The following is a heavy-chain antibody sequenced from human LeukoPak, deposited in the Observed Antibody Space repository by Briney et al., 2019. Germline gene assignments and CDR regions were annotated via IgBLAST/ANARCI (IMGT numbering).Heavy chain of an antibody. V-gene: IGHV3-74*01. D-gene: IGHD5-18*01. CDR1: GFTFSGYW. CDR3: ARDRAYSYGEFDY. J-gene: IGHJ4*02. CDR2: INSDGSST. Sequence: GGSLRLSRAASGFTFSGYWMHWVRQAPGKGLVWVSRINSDGSSTTYADSVKGRFTLSRDNAKNTLYLQMNSLRAEDTAVYYCARDRAYSYGEFDYWGQGTLVSVSS.